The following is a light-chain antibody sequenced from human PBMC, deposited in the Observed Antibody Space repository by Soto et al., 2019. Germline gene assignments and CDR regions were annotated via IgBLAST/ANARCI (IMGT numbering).Light chain of an antibody. CDR1: QGINSW. V-gene: IGKV1-12*01. J-gene: IGKJ3*01. Sequence: DIQMTQSLASVSASVGDRVTITCRASQGINSWLAWYQQKPGKAPKLLIYAASSLQSGVPSRFSGSGSGTDFTLTISSLQPEDFATYYCQRANSFSFTFGPGTTVDIK. CDR2: AAS. CDR3: QRANSFSFT.